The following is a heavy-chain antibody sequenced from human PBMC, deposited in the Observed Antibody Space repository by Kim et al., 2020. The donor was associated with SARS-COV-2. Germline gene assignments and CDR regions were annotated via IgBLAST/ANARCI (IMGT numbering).Heavy chain of an antibody. J-gene: IGHJ4*02. Sequence: GGSLRLSCAASGFTFSNAWMRWVRQAPGKGLEWVGRIKSKTDGGTTDYAGPVKGRFTISRDDSKNTLYLQMNSLKTEDTAVYYCTTDTHCSSTRCYLGYWGQGTLVTVSS. CDR2: IKSKTDGGTT. CDR3: TTDTHCSSTRCYLGY. V-gene: IGHV3-15*01. D-gene: IGHD2-2*01. CDR1: GFTFSNAW.